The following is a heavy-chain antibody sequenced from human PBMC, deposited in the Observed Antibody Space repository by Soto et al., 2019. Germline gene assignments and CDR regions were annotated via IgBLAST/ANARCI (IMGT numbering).Heavy chain of an antibody. CDR1: GFTFDNYA. J-gene: IGHJ3*01. CDR2: LTASGHST. Sequence: VQLLESGGGLVQPGQSLTLSCEASGFTFDNYAMAWVRHAPGKVLEWVSTLTASGHSTYSADSGKGRFSISRDNSNHTLFLQMNNLGAEDTAVYYCATAVEVTEATSSAFDVWGQGTPVPVSS. D-gene: IGHD1-26*01. CDR3: ATAVEVTEATSSAFDV. V-gene: IGHV3-23*01.